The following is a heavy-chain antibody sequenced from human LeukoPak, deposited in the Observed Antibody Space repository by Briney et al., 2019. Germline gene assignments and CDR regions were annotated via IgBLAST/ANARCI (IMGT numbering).Heavy chain of an antibody. D-gene: IGHD5-18*01. CDR3: ARGDPGVTFDY. V-gene: IGHV3-30-3*01. J-gene: IGHJ4*02. CDR2: ISYDGSNK. Sequence: GGSLRLSCAASGFTFSSYAMHWVRQAPGKGLEWVAVISYDGSNKYYADSVKGRFTISRDNSKNTLYLQMNSLRAEDTAVYYCARGDPGVTFDYWGQGTLVTVSS. CDR1: GFTFSSYA.